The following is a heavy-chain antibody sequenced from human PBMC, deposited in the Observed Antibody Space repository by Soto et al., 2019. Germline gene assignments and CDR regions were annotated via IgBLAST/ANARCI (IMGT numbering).Heavy chain of an antibody. D-gene: IGHD6-6*01. CDR2: IYYSGST. J-gene: IGHJ6*02. V-gene: IGHV4-39*01. CDR1: GGSISSSSYY. Sequence: TSETLSLTCTVSGGSISSSSYYWGWIRQPPGKGLEWIGSIYYSGSTYYNPSLKSRVTISVDTSKNQFSLKLSSVTAADTAVYYCARSSFEYSSELRGYYYYGMDVWGQGTTVTVSS. CDR3: ARSSFEYSSELRGYYYYGMDV.